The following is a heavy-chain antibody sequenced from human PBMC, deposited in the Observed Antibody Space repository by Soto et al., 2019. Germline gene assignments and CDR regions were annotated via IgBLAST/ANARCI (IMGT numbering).Heavy chain of an antibody. CDR3: ARDRSSSSDPLDY. Sequence: GGSLRLSCAASGFTFSSYAMHWVRQAPGKGLEWVAVISYDGSNKYYADSVKGRFTISRDNSKNTLYLQMNGLRAEDTAVYYCARDRSSSSDPLDYWGQGNLVPVSS. V-gene: IGHV3-30-3*01. CDR2: ISYDGSNK. J-gene: IGHJ4*02. CDR1: GFTFSSYA. D-gene: IGHD6-6*01.